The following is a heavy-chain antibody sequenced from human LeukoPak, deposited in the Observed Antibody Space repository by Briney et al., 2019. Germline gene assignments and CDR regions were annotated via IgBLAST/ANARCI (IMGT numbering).Heavy chain of an antibody. V-gene: IGHV3-7*05. Sequence: GGSLRLSCAASGFTFSSYWMSWVRQAPGKGLEWVANIKEDGSEKNYVDFVKGRFTISRDNAKNSLYLHMNSLRAEDTAVYYCARTRHGYWGYWGQGTLVTVSS. CDR2: IKEDGSEK. J-gene: IGHJ4*02. CDR1: GFTFSSYW. CDR3: ARTRHGYWGY. D-gene: IGHD5-18*01.